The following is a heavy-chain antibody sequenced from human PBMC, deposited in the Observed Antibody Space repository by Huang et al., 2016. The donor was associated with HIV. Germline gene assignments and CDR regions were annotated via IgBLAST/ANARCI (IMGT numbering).Heavy chain of an antibody. CDR1: GYTFNGYW. V-gene: IGHV5-51*01. CDR2: IYSGDAYS. J-gene: IGHJ3*02. Sequence: EVQLVQSGAVVKKPGESLKISCKGSGYTFNGYWIGWVRQMPGKGLEWMAIIYSGDAYSTDSPSFQGKVTISADKSISTAYLQWSGLKASDTAMYYCARQGVGDFVVEPTGLGAFDIWGQGTMVTVSS. CDR3: ARQGVGDFVVEPTGLGAFDI. D-gene: IGHD2-2*01.